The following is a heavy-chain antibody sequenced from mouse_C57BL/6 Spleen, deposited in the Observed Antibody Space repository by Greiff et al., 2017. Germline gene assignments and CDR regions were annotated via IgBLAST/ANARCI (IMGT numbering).Heavy chain of an antibody. CDR3: AIYYDYDGWFAY. CDR2: IYPGDGDT. D-gene: IGHD2-4*01. CDR1: GYAFSSSW. J-gene: IGHJ3*01. V-gene: IGHV1-82*01. Sequence: VQLQQSGPELVKPGASVKISCKASGYAFSSSWMNWVKQRPGKGLEWIGRIYPGDGDTNYNGKFKGKATLTADKSSSTAYMQLSNLTSVDSAVYFCAIYYDYDGWFAYWGQGTLVTVSA.